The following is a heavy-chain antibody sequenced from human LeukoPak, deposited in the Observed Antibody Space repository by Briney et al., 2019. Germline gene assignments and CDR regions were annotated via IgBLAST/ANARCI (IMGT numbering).Heavy chain of an antibody. CDR3: ARVATYGSGSPYFDY. CDR2: IYYSGST. Sequence: ASETLSLTCTVSSGSFRTYYWSWIRQPPGKGLEWIGYIYYSGSTNYNPSLKSRVTISVDTSKNQFSLKLSSVTAADTAVYYCARVATYGSGSPYFDYWGQGTLVTVSS. V-gene: IGHV4-59*01. D-gene: IGHD3-10*01. CDR1: SGSFRTYY. J-gene: IGHJ4*02.